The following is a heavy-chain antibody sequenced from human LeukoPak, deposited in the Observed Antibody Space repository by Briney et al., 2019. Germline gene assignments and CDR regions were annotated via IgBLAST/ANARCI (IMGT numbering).Heavy chain of an antibody. CDR3: ARGIMNTVPTFDY. CDR1: GGSVSICSHY. CDR2: IYYSGSP. V-gene: IGHV4-61*01. Sequence: PSDTLSLPCTVSGGSVSICSHYWRWIRQPPAKGLEWIGYIYYSGSPHYNPSLKSRINISVDTSKNQFSLKLTYVTAADTAVYYCARGIMNTVPTFDYWGQGTLVTVSS. J-gene: IGHJ4*02. D-gene: IGHD4-17*01.